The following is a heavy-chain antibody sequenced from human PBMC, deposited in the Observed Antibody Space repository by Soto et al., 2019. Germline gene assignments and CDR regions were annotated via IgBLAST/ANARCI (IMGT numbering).Heavy chain of an antibody. Sequence: SETLSLTCTVSGGSISSYYWSWIRQPAGKGLEWIGRIYTSGSTNYNPSLKSRVTMSVDTSKNQFSLKLSSVTAADTAVYYCARDHGSGWSTYFRDRGYGMDVWGQGTTVTVSS. J-gene: IGHJ6*02. CDR3: ARDHGSGWSTYFRDRGYGMDV. D-gene: IGHD6-19*01. CDR2: IYTSGST. V-gene: IGHV4-4*07. CDR1: GGSISSYY.